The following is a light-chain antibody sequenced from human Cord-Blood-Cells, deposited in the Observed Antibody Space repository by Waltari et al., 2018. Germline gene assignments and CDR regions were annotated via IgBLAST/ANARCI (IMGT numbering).Light chain of an antibody. Sequence: QSALTQPASVSGSPGQSITISCPGTSSDVGSYNLVSWYQQHPGKAPKLMIYEVSKRPSGVLHRFSGSKSGNTASLTISGLQAEDEADYYCCSYAGSSNVVFGGGTKLTVL. J-gene: IGLJ2*01. CDR3: CSYAGSSNVV. CDR1: SSDVGSYNL. CDR2: EVS. V-gene: IGLV2-23*02.